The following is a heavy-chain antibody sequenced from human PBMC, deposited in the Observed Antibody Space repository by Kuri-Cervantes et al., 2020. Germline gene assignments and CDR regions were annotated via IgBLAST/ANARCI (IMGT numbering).Heavy chain of an antibody. J-gene: IGHJ6*02. Sequence: ESLKISCAASGFTFSSYWMSWVRQAPGKGLEWIGYIYHSGSTYYNPSLKSRVTISVDRSKNQFSLKLSSVTAADTAVYYCASVRLGKKSYYYYGMDVWGQGTTVTVSS. CDR1: GFTFSSYW. V-gene: IGHV4/OR15-8*01. CDR3: ASVRLGKKSYYYYGMDV. D-gene: IGHD3-16*01. CDR2: IYHSGST.